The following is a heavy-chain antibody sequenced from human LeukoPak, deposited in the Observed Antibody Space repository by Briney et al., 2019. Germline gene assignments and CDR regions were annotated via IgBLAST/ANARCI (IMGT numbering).Heavy chain of an antibody. CDR1: GGSISSYY. V-gene: IGHV4-4*07. Sequence: NTSETLSLTCTVSGGSISSYYWSWLRQPAGKGREWIGRIYSSGSNNYKPPLKSRVTMSVDTSKNQFSLKLSSVTAADTAVYYCARMTTVTTYGDYWGQGTLVTVSS. CDR2: IYSSGSN. J-gene: IGHJ4*02. D-gene: IGHD4-17*01. CDR3: ARMTTVTTYGDY.